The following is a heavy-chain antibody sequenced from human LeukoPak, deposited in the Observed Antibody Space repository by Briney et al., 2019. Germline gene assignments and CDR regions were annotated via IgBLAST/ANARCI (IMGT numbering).Heavy chain of an antibody. V-gene: IGHV4-38-2*02. D-gene: IGHD1-26*01. CDR3: AREWSGSYYFDY. J-gene: IGHJ4*02. CDR1: GGSISSGYY. CDR2: IYHSGST. Sequence: SETLSLTCTVSGGSISSGYYWGWIRQPPGKGLEWIGSIYHSGSTYYNPSLKSRVTISVDTSKNQFSLKLSSVTAADTAVYYCAREWSGSYYFDYWGQGTLVTVSS.